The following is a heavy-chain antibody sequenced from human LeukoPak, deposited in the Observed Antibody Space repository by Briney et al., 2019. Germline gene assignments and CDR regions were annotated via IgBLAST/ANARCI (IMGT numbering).Heavy chain of an antibody. CDR2: ISSSSSYI. J-gene: IGHJ4*02. V-gene: IGHV3-21*01. Sequence: GGSLRLSCAASGFTFSSYSMNWVRQAPGKGLDWVSSISSSSSYIYYADSVKGRFTISRDNAKNSLYLQMNSLRAEDTAVYYCAREGYDILTGDLDYWGQGTLVTVSS. D-gene: IGHD3-9*01. CDR3: AREGYDILTGDLDY. CDR1: GFTFSSYS.